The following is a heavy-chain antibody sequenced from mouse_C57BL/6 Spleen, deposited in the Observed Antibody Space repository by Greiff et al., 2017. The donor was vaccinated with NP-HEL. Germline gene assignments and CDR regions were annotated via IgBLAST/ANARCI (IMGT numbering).Heavy chain of an antibody. CDR1: GYTFTSYG. CDR2: IYPRSGNT. D-gene: IGHD2-1*01. J-gene: IGHJ1*03. CDR3: ARRGNLYWYFDV. Sequence: VQLQQSGAELARPGASVKLSCKASGYTFTSYGISWVKQRTGQGLEWIGEIYPRSGNTYYNEKFKGKATLTADKSSSTAYMELRSLTSEDSAVYFCARRGNLYWYFDVWGTGTTVTVSS. V-gene: IGHV1-81*01.